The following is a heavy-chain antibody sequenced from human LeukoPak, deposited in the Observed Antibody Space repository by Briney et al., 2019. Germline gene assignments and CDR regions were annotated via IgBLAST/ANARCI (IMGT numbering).Heavy chain of an antibody. Sequence: GGSLRLSCAASGFTFSSYSMNWVRQAPGKGLEWVSSISSSTSCIYYADSVRGRFTISRDNAKNSLYLQMNSLRAEDTAVYYCARDGSGYCSGGSCYSAEYFQHWGQGTLVTVSS. CDR2: ISSSTSCI. D-gene: IGHD2-15*01. V-gene: IGHV3-21*01. CDR1: GFTFSSYS. CDR3: ARDGSGYCSGGSCYSAEYFQH. J-gene: IGHJ1*01.